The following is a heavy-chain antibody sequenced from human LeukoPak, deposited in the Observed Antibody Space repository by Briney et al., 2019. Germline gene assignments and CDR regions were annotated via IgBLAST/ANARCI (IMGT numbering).Heavy chain of an antibody. V-gene: IGHV3-43D*03. D-gene: IGHD6-19*01. CDR2: ISWDGGST. CDR3: AKDFHPGIAVAGTGYFQH. CDR1: GFTFDDYA. J-gene: IGHJ1*01. Sequence: GGSLTLSCAASGFTFDDYAMHWVRQAPGKGLEWVSLISWDGGSTYYADSVKGRFTIYRDNSKNSLYLQMNSLRAEDTALYYCAKDFHPGIAVAGTGYFQHWGQGTLVTVSS.